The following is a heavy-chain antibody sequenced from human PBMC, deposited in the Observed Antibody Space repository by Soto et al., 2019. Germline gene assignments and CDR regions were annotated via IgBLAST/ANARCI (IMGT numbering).Heavy chain of an antibody. D-gene: IGHD3-16*02. V-gene: IGHV4-34*01. CDR2: SSHSGST. CDR1: GGSFSGYY. CDR3: ARAYDYVWGTYRLDY. J-gene: IGHJ4*02. Sequence: SETLSLTCAVYGGSFSGYYWSWIRQPPGKGLEWIGESSHSGSTKYNPSLKSRVTISVNTSKNQFSLKLSSVTAADTAVYYCARAYDYVWGTYRLDYWGQGTLVTVSS.